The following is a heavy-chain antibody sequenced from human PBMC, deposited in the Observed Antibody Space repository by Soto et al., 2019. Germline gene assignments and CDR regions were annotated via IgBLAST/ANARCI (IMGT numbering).Heavy chain of an antibody. CDR1: GDSVSSNSAA. J-gene: IGHJ6*02. Sequence: SQTLSLTCAISGDSVSSNSAAWNWISQSPSRGLEWLGRTYYRSKWYNDYAVSVKSRITINPDTSKNQFSLQLNSVTPEDTAVYYCARDWIGYYDTTAPDHYYYYGMDVWGQGTTVTVSS. V-gene: IGHV6-1*01. D-gene: IGHD3-22*01. CDR3: ARDWIGYYDTTAPDHYYYYGMDV. CDR2: TYYRSKWYN.